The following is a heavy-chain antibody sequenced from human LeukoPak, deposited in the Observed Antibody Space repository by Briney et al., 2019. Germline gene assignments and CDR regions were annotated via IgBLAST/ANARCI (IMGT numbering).Heavy chain of an antibody. Sequence: GSLRLSCAASGSTFSIYSMNWVRQGPGKGLEWLSYISDNGRSIYYADSVKGRFTISRDNAYNSLYLQMNSLRAEDTAVYYCAELGITMIGGVWGKGTTVTISS. CDR1: GSTFSIYS. D-gene: IGHD3-10*02. CDR3: AELGITMIGGV. J-gene: IGHJ6*04. V-gene: IGHV3-48*04. CDR2: ISDNGRSI.